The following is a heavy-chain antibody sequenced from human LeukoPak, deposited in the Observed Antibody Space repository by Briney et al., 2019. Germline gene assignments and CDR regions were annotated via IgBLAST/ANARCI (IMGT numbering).Heavy chain of an antibody. CDR1: GFTFSRYS. Sequence: GGSLRLSCAASGFTFSRYSMNWVRQAPGKGLEWVSSISGSSSYIYYADSVKGRFTTSRDNSKNTLYLQMNSLRAEDTAVYYCAKGVVAATDMDVWGKGTTVTISS. J-gene: IGHJ6*03. CDR2: ISGSSSYI. D-gene: IGHD2-15*01. CDR3: AKGVVAATDMDV. V-gene: IGHV3-21*01.